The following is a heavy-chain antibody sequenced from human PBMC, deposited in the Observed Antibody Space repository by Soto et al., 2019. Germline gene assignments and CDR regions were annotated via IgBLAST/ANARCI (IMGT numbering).Heavy chain of an antibody. CDR3: ARRYGYSFDF. CDR2: IFYSGST. Sequence: SETLSLTCAVSGGSISSYYWSWIRQPPGKGLEWIGYIFYSGSTNYNPSLKSRVTISVDTSKNHFSLNLSSVTAADTAVYYCARRYGYSFDFWGQGTLVTVSS. CDR1: GGSISSYY. D-gene: IGHD4-4*01. J-gene: IGHJ4*02. V-gene: IGHV4-59*01.